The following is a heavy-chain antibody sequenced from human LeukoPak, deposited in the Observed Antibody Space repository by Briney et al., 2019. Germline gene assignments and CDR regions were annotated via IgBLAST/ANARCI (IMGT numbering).Heavy chain of an antibody. J-gene: IGHJ4*02. Sequence: SETLSLTCTVSGGSISSGSYYWSWIRQPAGKGLEWIGRIYTSGSTNYNPSLKSRVTISVDTSKNQFSLKLSSVTAADTAVYYCARGSDFWSGSYYFGYWGQGTLVTVSS. CDR1: GGSISSGSYY. CDR3: ARGSDFWSGSYYFGY. D-gene: IGHD3-3*01. CDR2: IYTSGST. V-gene: IGHV4-61*02.